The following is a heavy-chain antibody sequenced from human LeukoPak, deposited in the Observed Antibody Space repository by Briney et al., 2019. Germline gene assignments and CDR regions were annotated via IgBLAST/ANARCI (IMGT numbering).Heavy chain of an antibody. CDR3: RSVVVTPEWYFDL. CDR2: IWYDGSNK. Sequence: PGGSLRLSCAASGFTFSSYGMHWVRQAPGKGLEWVAVIWYDGSNKYYADSVKGRFTISRDNSKNTLYLHMNSLRAEDTAVYYCRSVVVTPEWYFDLWGRGTLVTVSS. J-gene: IGHJ2*01. D-gene: IGHD2-15*01. V-gene: IGHV3-33*01. CDR1: GFTFSSYG.